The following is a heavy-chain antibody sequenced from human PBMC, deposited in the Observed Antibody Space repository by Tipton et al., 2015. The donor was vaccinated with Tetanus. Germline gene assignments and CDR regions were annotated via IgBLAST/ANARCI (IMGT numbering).Heavy chain of an antibody. J-gene: IGHJ4*02. D-gene: IGHD4-17*01. CDR1: GGSISSYY. V-gene: IGHV4-59*01. CDR3: ARGKHTVTFDY. CDR2: VFYSGNT. Sequence: TLSLTCTLSGGSISSYYWSWVRQPPGKGLEWLGYVFYSGNTNYNPSLKTRVTISVDTSKNQFSLKLSSVTAADTAVYYCARGKHTVTFDYWGQGTLVTVSS.